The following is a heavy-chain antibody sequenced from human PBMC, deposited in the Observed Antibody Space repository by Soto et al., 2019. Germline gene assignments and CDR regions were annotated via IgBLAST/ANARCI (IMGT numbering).Heavy chain of an antibody. J-gene: IGHJ4*01. Sequence: ATVHSSPIPGITWKQQAPGQGLDKMGWISPYNGNTNYAQKLQGRVTMTTDTSTSTAYMKLRSRRSDDTAVYYCAIPGVGALPRYYYYGLDDWGEG. CDR2: ISPYNGNT. D-gene: IGHD3-16*01. V-gene: IGHV1-18*01. CDR1: VHSSPIPG. CDR3: AIPGVGALPRYYYYGLDD.